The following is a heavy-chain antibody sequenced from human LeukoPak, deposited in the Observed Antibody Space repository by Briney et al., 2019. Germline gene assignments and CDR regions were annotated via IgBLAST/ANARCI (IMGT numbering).Heavy chain of an antibody. Sequence: GESLKISCKGSGYSSTSYWIGWVRQMPGKGLEWMGIIYPRDSDTRYSPSFQGQVTVSADKSISTAYLQWSSLEASDTAMYYCARRQYSGYDFDFWGQGTLVTVSS. CDR3: ARRQYSGYDFDF. CDR1: GYSSTSYW. V-gene: IGHV5-51*01. CDR2: IYPRDSDT. D-gene: IGHD5-12*01. J-gene: IGHJ4*02.